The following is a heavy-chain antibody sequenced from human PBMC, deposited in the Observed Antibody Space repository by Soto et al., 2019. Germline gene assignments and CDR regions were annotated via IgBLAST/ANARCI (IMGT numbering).Heavy chain of an antibody. J-gene: IGHJ4*02. CDR3: ADLSLGYCITTSCPPDY. Sequence: SVXVSCKASGYTFTSYGISCVRQAXXXXLEWMGGITPLLGAADYAQKFXXRXXXXXXXXXXXAYMELISLKSDDTAMYYCADLSLGYCITTSCPPDYWGQGTLVTVSS. D-gene: IGHD2-2*01. CDR1: GYTFTSYG. V-gene: IGHV1-69*10. CDR2: ITPLLGAA.